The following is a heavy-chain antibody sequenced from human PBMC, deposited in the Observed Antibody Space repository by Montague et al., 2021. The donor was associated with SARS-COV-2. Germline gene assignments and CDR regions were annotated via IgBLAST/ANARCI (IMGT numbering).Heavy chain of an antibody. CDR2: IDHSGIT. Sequence: SETLSLTCAVYGGSFSGYYWRWIRQPPGKGLEWIGEIDHSGITNYNPSLKSRVTISVDTSKDQFSLRLSSVTAADTAVYYCARDRGVQYQLQMPFYFDYWGQETLVTVSS. CDR3: ARDRGVQYQLQMPFYFDY. D-gene: IGHD2-2*01. J-gene: IGHJ4*02. CDR1: GGSFSGYY. V-gene: IGHV4-34*01.